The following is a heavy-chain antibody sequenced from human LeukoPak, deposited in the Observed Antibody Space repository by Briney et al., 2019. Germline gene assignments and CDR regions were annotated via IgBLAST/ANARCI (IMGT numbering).Heavy chain of an antibody. CDR2: IYYSGST. CDR3: ARHPRTIFRCYFDY. V-gene: IGHV4-39*01. Sequence: PSETLSLTCTVSGGSISSSSYYWGWIRQPPGKGLEWIGGIYYSGSTYYNPSLKSRVTISVDTSKNQFSLKLSSVTAADTAVYYCARHPRTIFRCYFDYWGQGTLVTVSS. CDR1: GGSISSSSYY. J-gene: IGHJ4*02. D-gene: IGHD3-9*01.